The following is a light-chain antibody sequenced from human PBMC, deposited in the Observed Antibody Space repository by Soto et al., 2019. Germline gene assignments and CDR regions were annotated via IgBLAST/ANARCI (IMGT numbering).Light chain of an antibody. J-gene: IGKJ1*01. Sequence: DIQMTQSPSSLSASVGDRVIITCRASQDIRIDLGWYQQKPGKAPKRLIYAASSLQTGVPSRFSGSGSGTEFTLTISSLQPEDFETYFCLQHKTYPQTLGQGTKVDIK. CDR3: LQHKTYPQT. V-gene: IGKV1-17*01. CDR2: AAS. CDR1: QDIRID.